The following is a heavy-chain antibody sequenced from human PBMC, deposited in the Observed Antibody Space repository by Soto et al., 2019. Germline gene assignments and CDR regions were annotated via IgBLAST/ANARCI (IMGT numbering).Heavy chain of an antibody. V-gene: IGHV1-69*13. CDR3: ASTVYDSSGYYPNYFDY. D-gene: IGHD3-22*01. J-gene: IGHJ4*02. CDR1: GGTFSSYA. CDR2: IIPIFGTA. Sequence: ASVKVSCRASGGTFSSYAISWVRQAPGQGLEWMGGIIPIFGTANYAQKFQGRVTITADESTSTAYMELSSLRSEDTAVYYCASTVYDSSGYYPNYFDYWGQGTLVTVSS.